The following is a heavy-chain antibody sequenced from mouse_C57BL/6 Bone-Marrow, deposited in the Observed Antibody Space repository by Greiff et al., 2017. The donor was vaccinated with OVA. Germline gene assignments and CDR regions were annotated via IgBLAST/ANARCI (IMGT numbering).Heavy chain of an antibody. CDR2: IYPGGGYT. V-gene: IGHV1-63*01. CDR3: ARDYGSSYGYFDV. CDR1: GYTFTNYW. D-gene: IGHD1-1*01. J-gene: IGHJ1*03. Sequence: VQLQQSGAELVRPGTSVKMSCKASGYTFTNYWIGWAKQRPGHGLEWIGDIYPGGGYTNYNEKFKGKATLTADKSSSTAYMQFSSLTSEDSAIYYCARDYGSSYGYFDVWGTGTTVTVSS.